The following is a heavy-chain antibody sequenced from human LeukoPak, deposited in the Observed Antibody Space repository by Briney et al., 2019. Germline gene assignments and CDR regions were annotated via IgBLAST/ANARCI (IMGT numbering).Heavy chain of an antibody. CDR1: GYTFTSYD. Sequence: ASVKVSCKASGYTFTSYDINWVRQATGQGLEWMGWMNPNSGNTGYAQKFQGRVTITRNTSISTAYMELSSLRSEDTAVYYCARVSMGHDAFDIWGQGTMVTVSS. CDR2: MNPNSGNT. J-gene: IGHJ3*02. V-gene: IGHV1-8*03. CDR3: ARVSMGHDAFDI. D-gene: IGHD5-24*01.